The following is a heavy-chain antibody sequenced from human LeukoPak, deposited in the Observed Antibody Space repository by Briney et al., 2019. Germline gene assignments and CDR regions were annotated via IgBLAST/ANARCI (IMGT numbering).Heavy chain of an antibody. CDR3: ARDFRERRGITGPHGMDV. Sequence: SGTLSLTCAVSSGSISSSYWWSWVRQPPGKGLEWIGEIYHSGSTNYNPSLKSRVTISIDKSKNQFSLRLSSVTAADTAVYYCARDFRERRGITGPHGMDVWGQGTTVTVSS. V-gene: IGHV4-4*02. CDR1: SGSISSSYW. CDR2: IYHSGST. J-gene: IGHJ6*02. D-gene: IGHD1-20*01.